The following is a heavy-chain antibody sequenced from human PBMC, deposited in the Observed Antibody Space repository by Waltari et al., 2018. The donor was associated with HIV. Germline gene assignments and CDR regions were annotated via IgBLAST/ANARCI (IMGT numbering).Heavy chain of an antibody. Sequence: EVQLVESGGGWVKPGGSLRLSCAAAGFTFSNPWMSWVRQAPERGLEWVGRIKSKTDGGTTDYAAPVKGRFTISRDDSKNTLYRQMNSLKTEDTAVYYCTTDLPTVVVTADSFYWGQGTLVTVSS. CDR3: TTDLPTVVVTADSFY. V-gene: IGHV3-15*01. CDR1: GFTFSNPW. CDR2: IKSKTDGGTT. D-gene: IGHD2-21*02. J-gene: IGHJ4*02.